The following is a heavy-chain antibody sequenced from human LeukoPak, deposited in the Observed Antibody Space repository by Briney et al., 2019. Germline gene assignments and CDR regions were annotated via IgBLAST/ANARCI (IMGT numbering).Heavy chain of an antibody. CDR1: GYNFTSYW. Sequence: GESLKISCKGSGYNFTSYWITWVRQMPRKGLEWMGRIDPSDSYTNYSPSFQGHVSISADKSISTAYLQWSSLKASDTAMYYCARGHVRTFDFWGQGTLVTVSS. D-gene: IGHD3/OR15-3a*01. V-gene: IGHV5-10-1*01. CDR2: IDPSDSYT. CDR3: ARGHVRTFDF. J-gene: IGHJ4*02.